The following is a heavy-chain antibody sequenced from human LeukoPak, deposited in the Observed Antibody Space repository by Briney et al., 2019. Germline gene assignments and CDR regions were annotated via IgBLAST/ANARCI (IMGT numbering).Heavy chain of an antibody. V-gene: IGHV4-59*01. D-gene: IGHD2-15*01. CDR3: AREGCSGGSCWPYGMDV. CDR1: GGSISSYY. CDR2: IYYGGST. Sequence: PSETLSLTCTVSGGSISSYYWSWIRQPPGKGLEWIGYIYYGGSTNYNPSLKSRVTISVDTSKNQFSLKLSSVTAADTAVYYCAREGCSGGSCWPYGMDVWGQGTTVTVSS. J-gene: IGHJ6*02.